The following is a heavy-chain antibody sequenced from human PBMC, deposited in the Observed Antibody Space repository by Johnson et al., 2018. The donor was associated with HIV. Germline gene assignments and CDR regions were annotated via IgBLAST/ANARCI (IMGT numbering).Heavy chain of an antibody. D-gene: IGHD2-15*01. Sequence: QVQLVESGGGVVQPGRSLRLSCAASGFTFSSYSMHWVRQAPGKGLEWVAVISYDGSNKYYADSVKGRFTISRDNSKKTVYLTMNSLRAEDTAVYYCAKETRGSRSAFDIWGQGTMVTVSS. CDR3: AKETRGSRSAFDI. CDR2: ISYDGSNK. V-gene: IGHV3-30*18. CDR1: GFTFSSYS. J-gene: IGHJ3*02.